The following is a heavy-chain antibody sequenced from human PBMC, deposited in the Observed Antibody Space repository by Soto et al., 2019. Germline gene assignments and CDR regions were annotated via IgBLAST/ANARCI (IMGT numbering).Heavy chain of an antibody. Sequence: QVQLVQSGAEVKKPGASVKISCKASGYKFTSYAMHWVRQAPGQRLEWMGWINAGNGNTKYSQKFQDRVTITMDTSASTAYMELSSLRSEDTAVYYCARAGGAFDIWGQGTMVTVSS. D-gene: IGHD2-15*01. CDR1: GYKFTSYA. J-gene: IGHJ3*02. CDR3: ARAGGAFDI. V-gene: IGHV1-3*01. CDR2: INAGNGNT.